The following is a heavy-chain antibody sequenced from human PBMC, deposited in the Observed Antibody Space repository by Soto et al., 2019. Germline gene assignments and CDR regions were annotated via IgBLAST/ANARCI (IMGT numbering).Heavy chain of an antibody. V-gene: IGHV1-69*13. CDR3: ARAYSSSLVFGYGMDV. CDR2: IIPIFGTA. D-gene: IGHD6-6*01. J-gene: IGHJ6*02. CDR1: GGTFSSYA. Sequence: SVKVSCTASGGTFSSYAIRWVRQAPGQGLEWMGGIIPIFGTANYAQKFQGRVTITADESTSTAYMELSSLRSEDTAVYYCARAYSSSLVFGYGMDVWGQGTTVTVSS.